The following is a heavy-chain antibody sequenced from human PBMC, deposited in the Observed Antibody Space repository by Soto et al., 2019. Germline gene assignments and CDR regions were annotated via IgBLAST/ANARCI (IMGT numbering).Heavy chain of an antibody. D-gene: IGHD3-22*01. CDR2: IYYSGST. CDR3: ARDQDYYDSSGSGYAFDI. CDR1: GGSISSGGYY. V-gene: IGHV4-31*03. J-gene: IGHJ3*02. Sequence: SETLSLTCTVSGGSISSGGYYWSWIRQHPGKGLEWIGYIYYSGSTYYNPSLKSRVTISVDTSKNQFSLKLSSVTAADTAVYYCARDQDYYDSSGSGYAFDISGQGTMVTVSS.